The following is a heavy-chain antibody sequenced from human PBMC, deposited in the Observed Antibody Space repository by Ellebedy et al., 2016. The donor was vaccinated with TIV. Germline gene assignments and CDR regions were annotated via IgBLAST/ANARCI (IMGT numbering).Heavy chain of an antibody. CDR2: IYYSGST. D-gene: IGHD4-17*01. CDR3: ARDLSYYGDYYYYYGMDV. Sequence: SETLSLXXTVSGGSISSSSYYWGWIRQPPGKGLEWIGSIYYSGSTYYNPSLKSRVTISVDTSKNQFSLKLSSVTAADTAVYYCARDLSYYGDYYYYYGMDVWGQGTTVTVSS. J-gene: IGHJ6*02. CDR1: GGSISSSSYY. V-gene: IGHV4-39*07.